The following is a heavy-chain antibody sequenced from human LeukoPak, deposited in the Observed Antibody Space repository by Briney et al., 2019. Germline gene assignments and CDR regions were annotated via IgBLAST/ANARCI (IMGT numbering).Heavy chain of an antibody. Sequence: SETLSLTCTVSGYSISSGYYWSWIRQPPGKGLEWIGEINHSGSTNYNPSLKSRVTISVDTSKNQFSLKLSSVTAADTAVYYCARGSLDYGGNSEPTYFDYWGQGTLVTVSS. CDR1: GYSISSGYY. CDR2: INHSGST. D-gene: IGHD4-23*01. CDR3: ARGSLDYGGNSEPTYFDY. V-gene: IGHV4-38-2*02. J-gene: IGHJ4*02.